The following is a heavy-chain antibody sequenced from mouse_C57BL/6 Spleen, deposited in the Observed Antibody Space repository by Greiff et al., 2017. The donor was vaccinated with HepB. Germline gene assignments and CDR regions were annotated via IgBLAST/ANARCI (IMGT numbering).Heavy chain of an antibody. CDR1: GFTFSSYA. J-gene: IGHJ1*03. D-gene: IGHD1-1*01. V-gene: IGHV5-9-1*02. CDR3: TRDRDYYGSHWYFDV. Sequence: EVKVVESGEGLVKPGGSLKLSCAASGFTFSSYAMSWVRQTPEKRLEWVAYISSGGDYIYYADTVKGRFTISRDNARNTLYLQMSSLKSEDTAMYYCTRDRDYYGSHWYFDVWGTGTTVTVSS. CDR2: ISSGGDYI.